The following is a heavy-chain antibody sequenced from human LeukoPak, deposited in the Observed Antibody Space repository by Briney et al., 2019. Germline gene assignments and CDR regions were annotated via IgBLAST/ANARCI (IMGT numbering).Heavy chain of an antibody. J-gene: IGHJ4*02. V-gene: IGHV3-48*01. D-gene: IGHD4-17*01. CDR1: GFTFNSYS. Sequence: GGSLRLSCAASGFTFNSYSMNWVRQAPGKGLEWVSYISSSSGTIYYADSVKGRFTISRDNAENSLYLQMSSLRAEDTAVYYCARGGLRGDYWGQGTLVTVSS. CDR2: ISSSSGTI. CDR3: ARGGLRGDY.